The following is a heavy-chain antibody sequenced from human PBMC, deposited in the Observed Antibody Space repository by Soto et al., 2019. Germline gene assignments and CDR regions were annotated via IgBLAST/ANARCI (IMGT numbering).Heavy chain of an antibody. D-gene: IGHD3-3*01. CDR1: GYTFTSYA. Sequence: ASVKVSCKASGYTFTSYAMHWVRQAPGQRLEWMGWINAGNGNTKYSQKFQGRVTITRDTSASTAYMELSSLRSEDTAVYYCAREGDFWSGYSYYYFDYWGQGTLVTVSS. CDR2: INAGNGNT. V-gene: IGHV1-3*01. CDR3: AREGDFWSGYSYYYFDY. J-gene: IGHJ4*02.